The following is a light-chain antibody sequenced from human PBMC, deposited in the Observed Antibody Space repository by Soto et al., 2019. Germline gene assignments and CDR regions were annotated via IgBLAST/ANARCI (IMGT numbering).Light chain of an antibody. CDR1: QSVSNNY. Sequence: EIVLTQSPGTLSLSPGERATLSCRASQSVSNNYLAWYQQPPCHARRILIYGASNRATGIPDRFSGSGSGTDSPLTISRLQPEDFAVYYCQQYGSSGTFGQGTKVDIK. CDR2: GAS. CDR3: QQYGSSGT. V-gene: IGKV3-20*01. J-gene: IGKJ1*01.